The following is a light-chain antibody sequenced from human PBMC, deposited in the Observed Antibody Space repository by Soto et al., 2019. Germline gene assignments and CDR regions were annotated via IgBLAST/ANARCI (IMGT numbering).Light chain of an antibody. Sequence: EIVLTKPPGTLSWSPGDRATLSCRASQSLSVSYIAWYQQKPGQAPRLLIYSTSTRAAGIPDRFTGRGSGTHFTLAISRLEPEDFAVYYCHQFGDSPQTFGQGTTVEV. CDR1: QSLSVSY. CDR2: STS. V-gene: IGKV3-20*01. CDR3: HQFGDSPQT. J-gene: IGKJ1*01.